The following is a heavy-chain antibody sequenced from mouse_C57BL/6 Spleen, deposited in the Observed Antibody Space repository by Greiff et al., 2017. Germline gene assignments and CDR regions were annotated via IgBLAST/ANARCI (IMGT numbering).Heavy chain of an antibody. V-gene: IGHV3-6*01. CDR3: AREGPHGDMDC. Sequence: EVKLVESGPGLVKPSQSLSLTRSVTGYSITSGYYWNWIRQFPGNKLEWMGYISYDGNNNYKPSLKNRISITRDTSKNQFFLKLNTVTTTDTATYASAREGPHGDMDCWGKGASVTVSS. CDR1: GYSITSGYY. CDR2: ISYDGNN. J-gene: IGHJ4*01.